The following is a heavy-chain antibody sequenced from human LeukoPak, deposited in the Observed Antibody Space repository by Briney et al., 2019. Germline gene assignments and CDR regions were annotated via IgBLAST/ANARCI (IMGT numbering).Heavy chain of an antibody. Sequence: PGGSLRLSCAASGFAFNNDAMTWVRQAPGKGLEWVSNINDNGGQRHYADSVKGRFAISRDNSKNMMFLQMDSLRAEDTAVYYCAKTQWKVGATDYFDYWGQGILVTVSS. V-gene: IGHV3-23*01. CDR3: AKTQWKVGATDYFDY. D-gene: IGHD1-26*01. CDR2: INDNGGQR. J-gene: IGHJ4*02. CDR1: GFAFNNDA.